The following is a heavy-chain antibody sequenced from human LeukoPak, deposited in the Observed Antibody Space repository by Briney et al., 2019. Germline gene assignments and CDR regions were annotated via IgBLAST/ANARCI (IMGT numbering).Heavy chain of an antibody. CDR2: IIPILGIA. CDR1: GGTFSSYA. J-gene: IGHJ4*02. Sequence: SVKVSCKASGGTFSSYAISWVRQAPGQGLEWMGRIIPILGIANYAQKFQGRVTITADKSTSTAYMELSSLRSEDTAVYYCAKGKYSYARALFDYWGQGTLVTVSS. V-gene: IGHV1-69*04. D-gene: IGHD5-18*01. CDR3: AKGKYSYARALFDY.